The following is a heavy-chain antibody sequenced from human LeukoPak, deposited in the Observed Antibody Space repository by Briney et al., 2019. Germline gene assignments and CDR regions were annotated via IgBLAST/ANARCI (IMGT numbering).Heavy chain of an antibody. V-gene: IGHV1-69*13. CDR3: ARGRRITIFGVVTLPPDY. Sequence: SVKVSCKASGGTFISYAISWVRQAPGQGLEWMGGIIPIFGTANYAQKFQGRVTITADESTSTAYMELSSLRSEDTAVYYCARGRRITIFGVVTLPPDYWGQGTLVTVSS. J-gene: IGHJ4*02. CDR2: IIPIFGTA. CDR1: GGTFISYA. D-gene: IGHD3-3*01.